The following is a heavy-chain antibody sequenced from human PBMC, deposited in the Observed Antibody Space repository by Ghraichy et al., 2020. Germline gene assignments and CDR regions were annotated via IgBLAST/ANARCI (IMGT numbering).Heavy chain of an antibody. CDR1: GFTFSDYF. CDR3: TRDSYHYDSSGYYFQY. D-gene: IGHD3-22*01. V-gene: IGHV3-11*01. CDR2: ISSGGGTI. J-gene: IGHJ1*01. Sequence: AGSLRLSCAASGFTFSDYFMSWIRQAPGKGLEWISYISSGGGTIYYADSVKGRFTISRDNAKNSLYLQMNSLRVEDTAVYYCTRDSYHYDSSGYYFQYWGQGTLVTV.